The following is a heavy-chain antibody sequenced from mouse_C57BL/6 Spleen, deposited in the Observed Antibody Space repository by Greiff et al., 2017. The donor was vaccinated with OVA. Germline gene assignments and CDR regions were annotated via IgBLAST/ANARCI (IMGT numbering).Heavy chain of an antibody. CDR1: GYAFSSSW. D-gene: IGHD4-1*02. V-gene: IGHV1-82*01. J-gene: IGHJ2*01. CDR3: ARSNWDCFDD. Sequence: QVQLQQSGPELVKPGASVKISCKASGYAFSSSWMNWVKQRPGKGLEWIGRIYPGDGDTNYNGKFKGKATLTADKSSSTAYMQLSSLTSEDSAVYFCARSNWDCFDDWGQGTTLTVSS. CDR2: IYPGDGDT.